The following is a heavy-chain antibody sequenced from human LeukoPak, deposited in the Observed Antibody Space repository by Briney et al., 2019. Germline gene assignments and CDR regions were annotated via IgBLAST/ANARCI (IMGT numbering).Heavy chain of an antibody. J-gene: IGHJ6*02. Sequence: ASVKVSCKVSGYTLTELSMHWVRQAPGKGLERMGGFDPEDGETIYAQKFQGRVTMTEDTSTDTAYMELSSLRSEDTAVYYCATSPITMVRGVTRFGMDVWGQGTTVTVSS. D-gene: IGHD3-10*01. CDR3: ATSPITMVRGVTRFGMDV. CDR2: FDPEDGET. CDR1: GYTLTELS. V-gene: IGHV1-24*01.